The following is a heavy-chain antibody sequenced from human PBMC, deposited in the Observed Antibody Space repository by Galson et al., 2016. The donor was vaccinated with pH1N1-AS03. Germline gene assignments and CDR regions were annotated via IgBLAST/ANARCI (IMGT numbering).Heavy chain of an antibody. D-gene: IGHD6-6*01. CDR3: GKGGYSTSPPAVDS. Sequence: SLRLSCAASGFTFSNYVMSWVRQAPGKGLEWVSCISGSGGIANHADSVKGRLTTSRDNSENTLYLQMNNLRAEDTAVYYCGKGGYSTSPPAVDSWGHGTLVTVSS. CDR2: ISGSGGIA. CDR1: GFTFSNYV. J-gene: IGHJ5*01. V-gene: IGHV3-23*01.